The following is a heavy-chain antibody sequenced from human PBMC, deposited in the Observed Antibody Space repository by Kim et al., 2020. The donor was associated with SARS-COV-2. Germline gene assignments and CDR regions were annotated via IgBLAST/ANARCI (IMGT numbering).Heavy chain of an antibody. V-gene: IGHV4-34*01. J-gene: IGHJ4*02. CDR1: GGSFSGYY. D-gene: IGHD6-13*01. CDR2: INHSGST. CDR3: ARGYGYSSSWYPMPTDY. Sequence: SETLSLTCAVYGGSFSGYYWSWIRQPPGKGLEWIGEINHSGSTNYNPSLKSRVTISVDTSKNQFSLKLSSVTAADTAVYYCARGYGYSSSWYPMPTDYWGQGTLVTVSS.